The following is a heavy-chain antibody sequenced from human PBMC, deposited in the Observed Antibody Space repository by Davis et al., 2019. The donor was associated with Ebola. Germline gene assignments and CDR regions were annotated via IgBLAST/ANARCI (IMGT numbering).Heavy chain of an antibody. CDR1: GGAISANY. CDR2: IYYSGNT. V-gene: IGHV4-59*01. CDR3: SKQWDDQYRSSCFVSEHWFDP. D-gene: IGHD6-13*01. Sequence: PGGSLRLSFNFSGGAISANYLSLTRHSPGKGLEWNGFIYYSGNTSYTPPLKSRVIRSVDTSKHQFSLKLSSLTAADPAVYYCSKQWDDQYRSSCFVSEHWFDPRGQGTLVTVSS. J-gene: IGHJ5*02.